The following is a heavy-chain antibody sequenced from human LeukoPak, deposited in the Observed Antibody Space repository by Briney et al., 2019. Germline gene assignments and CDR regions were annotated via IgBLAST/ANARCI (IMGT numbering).Heavy chain of an antibody. D-gene: IGHD1-26*01. CDR1: GFIFSSYE. V-gene: IGHV3-48*03. CDR2: ISSSASIR. CDR3: AREGGTYSVVN. Sequence: PGGSLRLSCAASGFIFSSYEMNWVRQAPGKGLEWVSYISSSASIRYYADSVKGRCTISRDNAKNSLYLQMNSLRVEDTAVYYCAREGGTYSVVNWGQGTLVTVSS. J-gene: IGHJ4*02.